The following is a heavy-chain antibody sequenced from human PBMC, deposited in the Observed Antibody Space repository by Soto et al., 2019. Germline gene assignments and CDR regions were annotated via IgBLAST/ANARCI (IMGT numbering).Heavy chain of an antibody. Sequence: QLQLQESGPGLVKPSETLSLTCTVSGGSISSSSYYWGWIRQPPGKGLGWIGTINYSGSTYYNPSLNSRVTISVDTSKNQFSLKVGSVTAADTAIYYCARLPRIQLWLGWLDPWGQGTLVTVSS. CDR3: ARLPRIQLWLGWLDP. D-gene: IGHD5-18*01. V-gene: IGHV4-39*01. CDR1: GGSISSSSYY. CDR2: INYSGST. J-gene: IGHJ5*02.